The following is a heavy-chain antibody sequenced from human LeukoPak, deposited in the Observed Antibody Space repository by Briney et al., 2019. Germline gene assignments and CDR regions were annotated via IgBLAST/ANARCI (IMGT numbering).Heavy chain of an antibody. CDR1: GFSFSSYG. CDR2: MRNDGTNK. D-gene: IGHD1-26*01. CDR3: ARDRELYS. J-gene: IGHJ4*02. Sequence: GGSLRLSCAASGFSFSSYGMHWVRQAPGKGLEWVAFMRNDGTNKYYADSVKGRFTISGDNAKNSLYLQMNSLRAEDTAVYYCARDRELYSWGQGTLVTVSS. V-gene: IGHV3-30*02.